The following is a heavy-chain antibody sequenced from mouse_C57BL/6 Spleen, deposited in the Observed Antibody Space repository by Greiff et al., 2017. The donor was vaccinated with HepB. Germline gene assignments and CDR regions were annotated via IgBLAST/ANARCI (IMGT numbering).Heavy chain of an antibody. Sequence: VQLKQSGPELVKPGASVKISCKASGYTFTDYYMNWVKQSHGKSLEWIGDINPNNGGTSYNQKFKGKATLTVDKSSSTAYMELRSLTSEDSAVYYCARRGGVLRPDWYFDVWGTGTTVTVSS. CDR1: GYTFTDYY. V-gene: IGHV1-26*01. CDR3: ARRGGVLRPDWYFDV. D-gene: IGHD1-1*01. J-gene: IGHJ1*03. CDR2: INPNNGGT.